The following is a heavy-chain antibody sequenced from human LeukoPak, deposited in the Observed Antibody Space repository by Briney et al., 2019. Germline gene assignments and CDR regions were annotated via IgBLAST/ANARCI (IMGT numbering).Heavy chain of an antibody. CDR1: GYTFAGYW. CDR3: ARQDGRALYYFDH. D-gene: IGHD5-24*01. V-gene: IGHV5-51*01. Sequence: LGESLKISCKGSGYTFAGYWIAWVRQMPGKGLEWMGIIYPGDSDTRYSPSFQGQVTISADKSISTAYLQWSSLKASDTAMYYCARQDGRALYYFDHWGQGALVTVSS. CDR2: IYPGDSDT. J-gene: IGHJ4*02.